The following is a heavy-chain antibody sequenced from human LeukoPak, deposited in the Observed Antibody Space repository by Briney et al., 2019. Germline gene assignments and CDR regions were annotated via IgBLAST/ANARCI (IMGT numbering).Heavy chain of an antibody. V-gene: IGHV3-21*01. CDR2: ISSSSSYI. J-gene: IGHJ3*02. D-gene: IGHD3-22*01. Sequence: GGSLRLSCAASGFTFSSYSMNWVRQAPGKGLEWVSSISSSSSYIYYADSVKGRFTISRDNAKNSLYLQMNSLRAEDTAVYYCARDRSLLGSCYDSSGYYYAFDIWGQGTMVTVSS. CDR1: GFTFSSYS. CDR3: ARDRSLLGSCYDSSGYYYAFDI.